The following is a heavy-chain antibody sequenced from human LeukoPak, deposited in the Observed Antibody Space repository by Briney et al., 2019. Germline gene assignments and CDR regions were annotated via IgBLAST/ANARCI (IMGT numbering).Heavy chain of an antibody. CDR1: GFIFSSYA. CDR3: AKHQSDYWEFDY. Sequence: GGSLRLSCAASGFIFSSYAMSWVRQAPGEGLEWVSTISGSGGSTYYADSVKGRVTISRDNSKNTLYLQMNSLRAEDTAVYYCAKHQSDYWEFDYWGQGTLVTVSS. J-gene: IGHJ4*02. V-gene: IGHV3-23*01. CDR2: ISGSGGST. D-gene: IGHD3-3*01.